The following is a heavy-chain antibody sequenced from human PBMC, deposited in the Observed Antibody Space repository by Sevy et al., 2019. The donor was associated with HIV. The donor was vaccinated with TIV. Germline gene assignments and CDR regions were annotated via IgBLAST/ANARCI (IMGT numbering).Heavy chain of an antibody. D-gene: IGHD2-21*01. CDR2: IYYSGST. J-gene: IGHJ6*02. CDR1: GGSISSYY. V-gene: IGHV4-59*01. Sequence: SETLSLTCTVSGGSISSYYWSWIRQPPGKGLEWIGYIYYSGSTNYNPSLKSRVTISVDTSKNQFSLKLSSVTAADTAVYYCARGRGAQILWGVWGQGTTVTVSS. CDR3: ARGRGAQILWGV.